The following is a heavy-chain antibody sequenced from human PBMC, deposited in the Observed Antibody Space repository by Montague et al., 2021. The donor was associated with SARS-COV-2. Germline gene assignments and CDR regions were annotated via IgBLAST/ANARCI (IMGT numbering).Heavy chain of an antibody. V-gene: IGHV4-39*02. Sequence: SETLSLTCTVSGASMSSSNYYWDWIRQPPGKGLKWIASIYDSGSTYPNPPLQSRVTISVDTSEDNFTLKLSSATDADTAVYYRARRGRKLLPVATTFGGFDVWGQGTMVTVSS. J-gene: IGHJ3*01. CDR2: IYDSGST. CDR3: ARRGRKLLPVATTFGGFDV. D-gene: IGHD3-10*02. CDR1: GASMSSSNYY.